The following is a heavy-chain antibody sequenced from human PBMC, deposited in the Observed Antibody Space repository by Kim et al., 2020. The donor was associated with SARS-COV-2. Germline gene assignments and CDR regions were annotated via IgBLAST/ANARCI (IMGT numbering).Heavy chain of an antibody. Sequence: ASVKVSCKASGYTFTRYAMNWVRQAPGQGLEWMGWINTNTGNPTNAQGFTGRFVFSLDTSVSTAYLQISSLKAEDTAVYYCARPKGDWPPVGWFDPWGQGTLVTVSS. CDR1: GYTFTRYA. CDR3: ARPKGDWPPVGWFDP. CDR2: INTNTGNP. V-gene: IGHV7-4-1*02. J-gene: IGHJ5*02. D-gene: IGHD2-21*02.